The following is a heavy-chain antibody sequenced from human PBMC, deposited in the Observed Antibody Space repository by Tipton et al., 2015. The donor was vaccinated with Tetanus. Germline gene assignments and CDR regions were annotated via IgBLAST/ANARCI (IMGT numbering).Heavy chain of an antibody. D-gene: IGHD4-11*01. J-gene: IGHJ6*02. V-gene: IGHV3-23*01. Sequence: SLRLSCGGSEFTFSSHDIHWVRQASGKGLEWVSAISGSGGSTYYADSVKGRFTISRDNSKNTLYLQMNSLRAEDTAVYYCAKVRDYSNYVDHYYYYGMDVWGQGTTVTVSS. CDR3: AKVRDYSNYVDHYYYYGMDV. CDR1: EFTFSSHD. CDR2: ISGSGGST.